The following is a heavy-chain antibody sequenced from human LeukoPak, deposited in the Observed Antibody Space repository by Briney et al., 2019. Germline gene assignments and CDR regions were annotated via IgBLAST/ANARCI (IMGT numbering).Heavy chain of an antibody. CDR1: GFTFSSYS. Sequence: GGSLRLSCAASGFTFSSYSMNWVRQAPGKGLEWVSSISSSSSYIYYADSVKGRFTISRDNAKNSLYLQMNSLRAEDTAVYYCARAEYYYDGSGYFWYAFDIWGQGTMVTVSS. V-gene: IGHV3-21*01. D-gene: IGHD3-22*01. CDR2: ISSSSSYI. CDR3: ARAEYYYDGSGYFWYAFDI. J-gene: IGHJ3*02.